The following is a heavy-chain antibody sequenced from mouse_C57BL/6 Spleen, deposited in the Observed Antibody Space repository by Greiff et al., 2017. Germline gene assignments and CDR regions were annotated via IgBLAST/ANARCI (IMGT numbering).Heavy chain of an antibody. J-gene: IGHJ3*01. D-gene: IGHD2-4*01. CDR1: GYAFSSSW. CDR2: IYPGDGDT. CDR3: AREEGGYDYDGSY. Sequence: VQLQPSGPELVKPGASVKISCKASGYAFSSSWLNWVKQRPGKGLEWIGRIYPGDGDTNYNGKFKGKATLTADKSSSTAYMQLSSLTSEDSAVYFCAREEGGYDYDGSYWGQGTLVTVSA. V-gene: IGHV1-82*01.